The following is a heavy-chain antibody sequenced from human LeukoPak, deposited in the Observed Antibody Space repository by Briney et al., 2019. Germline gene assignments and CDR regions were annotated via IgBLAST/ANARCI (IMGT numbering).Heavy chain of an antibody. V-gene: IGHV4-38-2*02. CDR3: AREAVAAAGVGMDV. D-gene: IGHD6-13*01. CDR1: GYSISSGYY. J-gene: IGHJ6*04. Sequence: SETLSLTCTVSGYSISSGYYWGWIRQPPGKGLEWIESIYHSGSTYYNPSLKSRVTISVDTSKNQFSLKLSSVTAADTAVYYCAREAVAAAGVGMDVWGKGTTVTVSS. CDR2: IYHSGST.